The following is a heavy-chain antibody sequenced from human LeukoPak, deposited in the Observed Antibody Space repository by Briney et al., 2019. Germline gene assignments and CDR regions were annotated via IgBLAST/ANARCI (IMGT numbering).Heavy chain of an antibody. CDR3: AKDTASLAAGWFDP. CDR1: GFTFDDYA. V-gene: IGHV3-9*01. Sequence: GGSLRLSCAASGFTFDDYAMHWVRQAPGKGLEWVSGISWNSGSIGYADSVKGRFTISRDNAKNSLYLQMNSLRAEDTALYYCAKDTASLAAGWFDPWGQGTLVTVSS. D-gene: IGHD2-15*01. CDR2: ISWNSGSI. J-gene: IGHJ5*02.